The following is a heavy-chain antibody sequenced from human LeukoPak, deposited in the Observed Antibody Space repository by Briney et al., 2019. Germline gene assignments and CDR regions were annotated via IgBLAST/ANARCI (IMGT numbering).Heavy chain of an antibody. CDR1: GFTFSSYG. J-gene: IGHJ4*02. V-gene: IGHV3-33*06. CDR3: AKDYSDSSGYSYGDY. Sequence: GGSLRLSCAASGFTFSSYGMHWVRQAPGKGLEWVAVIWYDGSNKDYADSVKGRFTISRDNSKNTLYLQMNSLRAEATAVYYCAKDYSDSSGYSYGDYRGQGTLVTVSS. CDR2: IWYDGSNK. D-gene: IGHD3-22*01.